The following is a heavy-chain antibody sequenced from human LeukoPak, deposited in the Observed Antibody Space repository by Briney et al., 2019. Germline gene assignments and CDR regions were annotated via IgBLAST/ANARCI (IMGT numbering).Heavy chain of an antibody. CDR3: ARRSGNYYDSSATIIAGFDP. D-gene: IGHD3-22*01. Sequence: PSETLSLTCAVYGGSFSGYYWSWIRQPPGQGLEWIGEINHSGSTNYNPSLKSRVTKSVDTSKNQFSLKLSSVTAADTAVYYCARRSGNYYDSSATIIAGFDPWGQGTLVTVSS. CDR2: INHSGST. V-gene: IGHV4-34*01. CDR1: GGSFSGYY. J-gene: IGHJ5*02.